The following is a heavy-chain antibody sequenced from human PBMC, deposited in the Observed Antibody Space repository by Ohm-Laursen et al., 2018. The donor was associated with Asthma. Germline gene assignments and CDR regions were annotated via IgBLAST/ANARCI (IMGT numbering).Heavy chain of an antibody. CDR3: AKLRGYSSSLEDV. CDR1: GFTFSSYA. J-gene: IGHJ6*02. CDR2: ISGSGGST. V-gene: IGHV3-23*01. Sequence: SLRLSCAAPGFTFSSYAMSWVRQAPGKGLEWVSAISGSGGSTYYADSVKGRFTISRDNSKNTLYLQMNSLRAEDTAVYYCAKLRGYSSSLEDVWGQGTTVTVSS. D-gene: IGHD6-13*01.